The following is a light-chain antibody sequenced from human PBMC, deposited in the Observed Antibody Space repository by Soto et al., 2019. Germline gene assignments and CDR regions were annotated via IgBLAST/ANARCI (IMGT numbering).Light chain of an antibody. J-gene: IGKJ4*01. V-gene: IGKV3-20*01. CDR2: GAS. Sequence: EIVLTQSPGNLSLSPGERATLSCRASQSVSNNYLAWYQQKPGQAPRLLIYGASNRATGIPDRFSGSGSGTDFTLTISRLDPEDFALYYCQQYGNSPLTFGGGTKVDIK. CDR1: QSVSNNY. CDR3: QQYGNSPLT.